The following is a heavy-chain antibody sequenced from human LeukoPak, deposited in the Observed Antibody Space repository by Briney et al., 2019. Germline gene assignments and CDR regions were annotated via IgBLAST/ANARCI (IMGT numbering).Heavy chain of an antibody. J-gene: IGHJ5*02. D-gene: IGHD2-15*01. V-gene: IGHV4-31*01. CDR3: ARTGPYWRGGSCYNNWFQP. CDR1: GVSISSGGYY. Sequence: SENLSLTCTVSGVSISSGGYYWSWIRQHPGKVLEWIGYIYYSGSTYYNPSLKSLVTISVDTSTNHFSLNLSSVTAADTAVYYCARTGPYWRGGSCYNNWFQPWGQGTLVTVPS. CDR2: IYYSGST.